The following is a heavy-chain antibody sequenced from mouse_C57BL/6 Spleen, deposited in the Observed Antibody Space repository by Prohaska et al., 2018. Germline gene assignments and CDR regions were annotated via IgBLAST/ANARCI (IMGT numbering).Heavy chain of an antibody. CDR2: IKSDGREI. CDR1: GFTFSGFW. CDR3: MRYGSSYWYFDV. V-gene: IGHV11-2*01. Sequence: EVQLLETGGGLVQPGWSRGLSCEGSGFTFSGFWMSWVRQTPGKTLEWIGDIKSDGREINYAPSIKDRFTIFRDNDKSTLYLQMSNVRSEDTATYFCMRYGSSYWYFDVWGTGTTVTVSS. D-gene: IGHD1-1*01. J-gene: IGHJ1*03.